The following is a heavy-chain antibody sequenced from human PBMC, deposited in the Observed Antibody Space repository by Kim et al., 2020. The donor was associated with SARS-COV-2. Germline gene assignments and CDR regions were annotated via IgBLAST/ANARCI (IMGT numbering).Heavy chain of an antibody. CDR2: IYYSGST. J-gene: IGHJ4*02. Sequence: SETLSLTCTVSGGSISSYYWSWIRQPPGKGLEWIGYIYYSGSTNYNPSLKSRVTISVDTSKNQFSLKLSSVTAADTAVYYCARRGVGLDGSGSYILFLGFDYWGQGTLVTVSS. V-gene: IGHV4-59*13. D-gene: IGHD3-10*01. CDR3: ARRGVGLDGSGSYILFLGFDY. CDR1: GGSISSYY.